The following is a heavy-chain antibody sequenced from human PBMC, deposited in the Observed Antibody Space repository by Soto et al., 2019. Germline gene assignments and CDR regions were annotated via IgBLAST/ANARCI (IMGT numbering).Heavy chain of an antibody. J-gene: IGHJ6*02. CDR3: GSVGYCSSTNCLFYYYHYGMDV. CDR1: GGTFSSHA. D-gene: IGHD2-2*03. V-gene: IGHV1-69*13. CDR2: IIPIFGTT. Sequence: SVKVSCKASGGTFSSHAISWVRQAPGRGLEWMGGIIPIFGTTNYAQNFRARVTITADESTSTAYMELSSLTSEDTAVYYCGSVGYCSSTNCLFYYYHYGMDVWGQGTTVTVS.